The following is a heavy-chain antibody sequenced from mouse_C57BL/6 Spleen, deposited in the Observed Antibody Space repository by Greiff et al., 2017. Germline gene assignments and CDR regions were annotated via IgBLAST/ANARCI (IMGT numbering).Heavy chain of an antibody. D-gene: IGHD2-5*01. Sequence: EVQGVESGGDLVKPGGSLKLSCAASGFTFSSYGMSWVRQTPDKRLEWVATISSGGSYTYYPDSVKGRFTISRDNAQNTLYLQMSSLKSEDTAMYYCAGQGASYSNYWYFDVWGTGTTVTVSS. CDR1: GFTFSSYG. CDR2: ISSGGSYT. CDR3: AGQGASYSNYWYFDV. J-gene: IGHJ1*03. V-gene: IGHV5-6*01.